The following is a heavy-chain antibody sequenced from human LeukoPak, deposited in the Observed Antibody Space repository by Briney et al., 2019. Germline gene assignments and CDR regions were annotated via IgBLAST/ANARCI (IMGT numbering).Heavy chain of an antibody. Sequence: GGSLRLSCAASGFTFSDYYMSWIRQPPGKGLEWGSYISSSGSTIYYADSVKGRFTISRDNAKNSLYLQMNSLRAEDTTVYYCARAPLGSNYYYYMDVWGKGTTVTVSS. J-gene: IGHJ6*03. V-gene: IGHV3-11*04. CDR3: ARAPLGSNYYYYMDV. D-gene: IGHD3-16*01. CDR1: GFTFSDYY. CDR2: ISSSGSTI.